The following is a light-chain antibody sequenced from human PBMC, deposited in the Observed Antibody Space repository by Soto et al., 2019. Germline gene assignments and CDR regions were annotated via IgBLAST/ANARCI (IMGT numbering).Light chain of an antibody. Sequence: ALTRPAPVSRSPGQLVTLSRPGNSTDFVGYNRVSWYQQPPGTAPKLMIYEVSKRPSGVPDRFSGSKSGNTASLTISGLQAADEADYYCSLYTSENAYVFGTGTKV. V-gene: IGLV2-18*01. CDR2: EVS. CDR3: SLYTSENAYV. J-gene: IGLJ1*01. CDR1: STDFVGYNR.